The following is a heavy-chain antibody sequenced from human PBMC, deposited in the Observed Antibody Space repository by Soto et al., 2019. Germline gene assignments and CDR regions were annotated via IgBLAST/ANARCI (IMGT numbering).Heavy chain of an antibody. D-gene: IGHD2-21*02. CDR1: GGTFSSYA. Sequence: QVQLVQSGAEVKKPGSSVKVSCKASGGTFSSYAISWVRQAPGQGLEWMGGIIPIFGTANYAQKFQGRVTITVDESTSTAYMELSSLRSEDTAVYYCARGATVTAISDFDYWGQGTLVTVSS. J-gene: IGHJ4*02. V-gene: IGHV1-69*12. CDR2: IIPIFGTA. CDR3: ARGATVTAISDFDY.